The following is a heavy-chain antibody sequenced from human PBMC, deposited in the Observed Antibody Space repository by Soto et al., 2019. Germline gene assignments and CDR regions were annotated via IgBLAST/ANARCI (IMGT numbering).Heavy chain of an antibody. V-gene: IGHV1-2*04. D-gene: IGHD6-19*01. CDR3: ARGRFWYSSGWYPPNYFDY. J-gene: IGHJ4*02. CDR2: INPNSGGT. CDR1: GYTFTGYY. Sequence: GASVKVSCKASGYTFTGYYMHWVRQAPGQGLEWMGWINPNSGGTNYAQKFQGWVTMTRDTSISTAYMELSRLRSDDTAVYCCARGRFWYSSGWYPPNYFDYWGQGTLVTVSS.